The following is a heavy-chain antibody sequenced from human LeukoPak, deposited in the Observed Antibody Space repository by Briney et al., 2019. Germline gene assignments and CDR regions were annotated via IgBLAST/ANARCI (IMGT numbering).Heavy chain of an antibody. V-gene: IGHV3-74*01. Sequence: PGGSLRLSCAASGFTFGSYAMSWVRQAPGKGLVWVSHIDSDGSRTTYADSVKGRFTISRDNAKNTLYLQMNSLRAEDTAVYYCARDLVSRGRYGMDVWGQGTTVTVSS. J-gene: IGHJ6*02. CDR3: ARDLVSRGRYGMDV. CDR1: GFTFGSYA. CDR2: IDSDGSRT. D-gene: IGHD5/OR15-5a*01.